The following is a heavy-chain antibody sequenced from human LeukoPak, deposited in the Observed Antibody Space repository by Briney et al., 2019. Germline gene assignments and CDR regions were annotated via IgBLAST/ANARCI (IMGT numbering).Heavy chain of an antibody. CDR1: GYSFTSYW. D-gene: IGHD6-13*01. V-gene: IGHV5-51*01. CDR3: ARLLIAAAGGFDY. Sequence: GESLKISCKVSGYSFTSYWIGWVRQMPGKGLEWMGIIYPGDSDTRYSPSFQGQVTISADKSISPAYLQWSSLKASDTAMCYCARLLIAAAGGFDYWGQGTLVTVSS. J-gene: IGHJ4*02. CDR2: IYPGDSDT.